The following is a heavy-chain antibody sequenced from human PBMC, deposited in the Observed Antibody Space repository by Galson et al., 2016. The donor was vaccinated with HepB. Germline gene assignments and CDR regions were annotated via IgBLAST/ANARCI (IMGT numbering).Heavy chain of an antibody. V-gene: IGHV3-30*01. Sequence: WVAVTSYDGSDKYYADSVKGRFTISRDNSKNTLYLQMNSLRAEDTAVYYCARGRDYGFWSGYLYWGQGTPVTVSS. CDR2: TSYDGSDK. CDR3: ARGRDYGFWSGYLY. J-gene: IGHJ4*02. D-gene: IGHD3-3*01.